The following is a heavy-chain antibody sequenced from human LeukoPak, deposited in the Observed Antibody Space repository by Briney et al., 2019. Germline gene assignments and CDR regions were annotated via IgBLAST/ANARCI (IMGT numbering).Heavy chain of an antibody. CDR1: GGTFSSYA. CDR2: MNPTTGNT. J-gene: IGHJ5*02. CDR3: ARGLPWFGL. V-gene: IGHV1-8*02. Sequence: ASVKVSCKASGGTFSSYAINWVRQATGQGLEWMGWMNPTTGNTHYAQNFQGRVTMTRNTSINTAYMELSSLRSEDTAVYYCARGLPWFGLWGQGTLVTVSS.